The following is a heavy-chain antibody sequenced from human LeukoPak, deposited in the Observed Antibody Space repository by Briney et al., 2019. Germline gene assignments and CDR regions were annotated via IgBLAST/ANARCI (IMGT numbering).Heavy chain of an antibody. Sequence: SQTLSLTCAISGDSVSGNRATWNWLRQSPSRGLEWLGRIYYRSKWYSDYAVSVKGRITINPDTSKNQFSLLLNSVTPEDTAVYFCGRAEHHWGSDYWGQGTLVTVSS. J-gene: IGHJ4*02. CDR1: GDSVSGNRAT. CDR3: GRAEHHWGSDY. CDR2: IYYRSKWYS. D-gene: IGHD7-27*01. V-gene: IGHV6-1*01.